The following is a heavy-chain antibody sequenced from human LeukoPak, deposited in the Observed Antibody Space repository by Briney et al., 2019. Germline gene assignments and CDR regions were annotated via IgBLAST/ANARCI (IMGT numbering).Heavy chain of an antibody. J-gene: IGHJ4*02. Sequence: SGGSLRLSCAASGFTISSYSMNWVRQAPGKGLEWVSSISSSSSYIYYADSVKGRFTISRDNAKNSLYLQMNSLRAEDTAVYYCARVPSDDYYDSSGYFDYWGQGTLVTVSS. D-gene: IGHD3-22*01. CDR1: GFTISSYS. V-gene: IGHV3-21*01. CDR3: ARVPSDDYYDSSGYFDY. CDR2: ISSSSSYI.